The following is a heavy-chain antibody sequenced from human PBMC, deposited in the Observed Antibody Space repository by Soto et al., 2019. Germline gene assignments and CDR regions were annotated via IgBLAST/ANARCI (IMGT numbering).Heavy chain of an antibody. Sequence: PSETLSLTCTVSGGSISSYYWSWIRQPPGKGLEWIGYIYYSGSTNYNPSLKSRVTISVDTSKNQFSLKLSSVTAADTAVYYCARARGGYYYYGMDVWGQGPRAPSP. V-gene: IGHV4-59*01. CDR1: GGSISSYY. CDR2: IYYSGST. CDR3: ARARGGYYYYGMDV. J-gene: IGHJ6*02. D-gene: IGHD3-10*01.